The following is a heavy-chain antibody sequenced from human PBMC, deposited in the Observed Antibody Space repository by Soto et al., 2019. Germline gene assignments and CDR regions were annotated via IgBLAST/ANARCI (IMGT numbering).Heavy chain of an antibody. V-gene: IGHV1-69*13. Sequence: SVKVSCKASGGTFSSYAISWVRQAPGQGLEWMGGIIPIFGTANYAQKFQGRVTITADESTSTAYMELSSLRSEDTAVYYCASHCTNGVCPKWFYTCGQGTLVTVSS. CDR3: ASHCTNGVCPKWFYT. J-gene: IGHJ5*02. CDR1: GGTFSSYA. D-gene: IGHD2-8*01. CDR2: IIPIFGTA.